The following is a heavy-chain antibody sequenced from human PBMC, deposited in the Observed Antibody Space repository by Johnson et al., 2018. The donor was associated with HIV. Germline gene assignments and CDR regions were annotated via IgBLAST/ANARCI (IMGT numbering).Heavy chain of an antibody. J-gene: IGHJ3*02. CDR1: GFTFSSYA. Sequence: VQLVESGGGLVQPGGSLRLSCGASGFTFSSYAMHWVRQAPGKGLEYVSAISSDGGSSYSANSVKGRFTISRDNSKNTLFLQMGSLRAEDMAVYYCARRAHDAFDIGGQVTMVTVSS. CDR2: ISSDGGSS. V-gene: IGHV3-64*01. CDR3: ARRAHDAFDI.